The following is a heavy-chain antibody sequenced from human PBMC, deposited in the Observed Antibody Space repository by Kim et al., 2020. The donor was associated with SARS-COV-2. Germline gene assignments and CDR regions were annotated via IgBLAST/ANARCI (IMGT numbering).Heavy chain of an antibody. CDR3: ARGITRRGYCSGGSCYPYWYFDL. CDR1: GYTFTGYY. CDR2: INPNSGGT. J-gene: IGHJ2*01. V-gene: IGHV1-2*06. D-gene: IGHD2-15*01. Sequence: ASVKVSCKASGYTFTGYYMHWVRQAPGQGLEWMGRINPNSGGTNYAQKFQGRVTMTRDTSISTAYMELSRLRSDDTAVYYCARGITRRGYCSGGSCYPYWYFDLWGRGTLVTVSS.